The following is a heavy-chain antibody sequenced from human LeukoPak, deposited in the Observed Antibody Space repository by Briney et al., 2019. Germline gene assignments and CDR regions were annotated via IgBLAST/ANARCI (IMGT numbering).Heavy chain of an antibody. J-gene: IGHJ1*01. CDR2: ISGSGGST. CDR3: AKDREWELRTEYFQH. D-gene: IGHD1-26*01. CDR1: GFTFSSYA. Sequence: GGSLRLSCAASGFTFSSYAMSWVRLAPGKGLEWVSVISGSGGSTYYADSVKGRFTISRDNSKNTLYLQMNSLRAEDTAVYYCAKDREWELRTEYFQHWGQGTLVTVSS. V-gene: IGHV3-23*01.